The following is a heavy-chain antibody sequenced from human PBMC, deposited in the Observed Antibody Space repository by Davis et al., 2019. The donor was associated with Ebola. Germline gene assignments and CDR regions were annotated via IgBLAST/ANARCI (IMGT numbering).Heavy chain of an antibody. Sequence: PGGSLRLSCAASGFTFSGSAMHWVRQASGKGLEWVGRIRSKANSYATAYAASVKGRFTISRDDSKNTAYLQMNSLKTEDTAVYYCARDIAGLIDYWGQGTLVTVSS. V-gene: IGHV3-73*01. J-gene: IGHJ4*02. CDR1: GFTFSGSA. D-gene: IGHD6-13*01. CDR3: ARDIAGLIDY. CDR2: IRSKANSYAT.